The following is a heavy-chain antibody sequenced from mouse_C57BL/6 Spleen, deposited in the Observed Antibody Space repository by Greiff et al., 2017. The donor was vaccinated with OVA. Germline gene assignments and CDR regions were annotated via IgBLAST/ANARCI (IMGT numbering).Heavy chain of an antibody. CDR1: GFTFSDFY. J-gene: IGHJ4*01. V-gene: IGHV7-1*01. D-gene: IGHD2-5*01. Sequence: EVKVVESGGGLVQSGRSLRLSCATSGFTFSDFYMEWVRQAPGKGLEWIAASRNKANDYTTEYSASVKGRFIVSRDTSQSIHDLQMNDLRAENTASYDCARDACYRNCVGAMDYWGQGTSVTVSS. CDR2: SRNKANDYTT. CDR3: ARDACYRNCVGAMDY.